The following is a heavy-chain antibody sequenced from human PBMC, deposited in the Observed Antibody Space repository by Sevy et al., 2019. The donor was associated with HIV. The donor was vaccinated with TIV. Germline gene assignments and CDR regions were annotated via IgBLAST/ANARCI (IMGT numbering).Heavy chain of an antibody. CDR1: GFTFTTYT. CDR3: GGNGYYYGMDV. V-gene: IGHV3-23*01. Sequence: GGSLRLSCSASGFTFTTYTISWVRQAPGKGLGWVSGISGSGGSTYYADSVKGRFTISRDNSNNRLYMQMNSLRVEDTAVYYCGGNGYYYGMDVWGQGTTVTVSS. CDR2: ISGSGGST. D-gene: IGHD5-12*01. J-gene: IGHJ6*02.